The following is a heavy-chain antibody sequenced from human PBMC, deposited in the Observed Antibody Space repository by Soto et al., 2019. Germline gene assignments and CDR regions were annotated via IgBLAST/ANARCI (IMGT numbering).Heavy chain of an antibody. V-gene: IGHV1-2*02. D-gene: IGHD3-3*01. Sequence: QVQLVQSGAEVKKPGASVKVSCKASGYTFTGYFMHWVRQAPGQGLEWMGYINPNSGVTKYAQKFQGRVTLTRDTSINTAYMEITMLRSDDTAVYYCARGGGTILAPLPWGQGTLVTVSS. CDR1: GYTFTGYF. CDR2: INPNSGVT. CDR3: ARGGGTILAPLP. J-gene: IGHJ5*02.